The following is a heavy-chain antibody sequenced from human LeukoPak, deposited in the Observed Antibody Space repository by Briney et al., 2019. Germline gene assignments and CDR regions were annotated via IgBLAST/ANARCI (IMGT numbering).Heavy chain of an antibody. V-gene: IGHV4-30-4*01. D-gene: IGHD3-16*01. J-gene: IGHJ4*02. CDR2: IFYSGST. CDR3: ATESRVGRYAYFTFDH. CDR1: GGSISSGDYY. Sequence: PSGTLSLTCTVSGGSISSGDYYWSWIRQPPGKGLEWIGYIFYSGSTFYNPSLKSRVIISIDTSKNQFSLKLSSVTATDTAVYYCATESRVGRYAYFTFDHWVQGTLVTVSS.